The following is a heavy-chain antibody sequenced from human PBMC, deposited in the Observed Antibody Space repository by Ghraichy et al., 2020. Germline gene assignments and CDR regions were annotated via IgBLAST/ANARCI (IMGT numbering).Heavy chain of an antibody. CDR3: ASEVWFGELSYYYYGMDV. CDR2: IRSSSSYI. D-gene: IGHD3-10*01. V-gene: IGHV3-21*01. CDR1: GFTFSSYS. J-gene: IGHJ6*02. Sequence: GGSLRLSCAASGFTFSSYSMNWVRQAPGKGLEWVSSIRSSSSYIYYADSVKGRFTISRDNAKNSLYLQMNSLRAEDTAVYYCASEVWFGELSYYYYGMDVWGQGTTVTVSS.